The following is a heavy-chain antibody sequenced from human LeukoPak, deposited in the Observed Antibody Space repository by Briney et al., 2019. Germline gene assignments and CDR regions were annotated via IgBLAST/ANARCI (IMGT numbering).Heavy chain of an antibody. CDR3: ARDFYGSVSYNYYYYYMDV. J-gene: IGHJ6*03. CDR2: MSSKGTNI. D-gene: IGHD3-10*01. Sequence: PGGSLRLSCAASGFTFSDYYMSWTRHAPGRGREWVSYMSSKGTNIYCADCVEARYTITRQSAKNSLYLQMNSLRAGDSSVLYCARDFYGSVSYNYYYYYMDVSGKRTTFT. V-gene: IGHV3-11*04. CDR1: GFTFSDYY.